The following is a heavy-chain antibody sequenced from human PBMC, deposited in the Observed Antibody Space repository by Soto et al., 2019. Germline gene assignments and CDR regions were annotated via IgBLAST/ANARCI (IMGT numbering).Heavy chain of an antibody. CDR2: ISPDNGNT. CDR1: GYTFTIYG. V-gene: IGHV1-18*01. J-gene: IGHJ6*02. Sequence: QVQLVQSGGEVKKPGASVKVSCKASGYTFTIYGINWVRQAPGQGLEWMGWISPDNGNTNYAQKLQGRVTMTTDTSTSTAYMELRSLRSDDTAVYYCARALGYSGYAGMDVWGQGTTVTYSS. D-gene: IGHD5-12*01. CDR3: ARALGYSGYAGMDV.